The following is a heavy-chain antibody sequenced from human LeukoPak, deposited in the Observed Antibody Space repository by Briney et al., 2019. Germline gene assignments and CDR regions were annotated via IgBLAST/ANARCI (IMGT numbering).Heavy chain of an antibody. D-gene: IGHD6-6*01. Sequence: PGGSLRLSCAASGFDFNSYSMTWVRQAPGKGVEWVAYISGSGHDINYSDSVKGRFTISRDNAKNSLYLQMSSLRVEDTAVYYCTRDPRHFDSCGQGTLVTVSS. CDR3: TRDPRHFDS. CDR1: GFDFNSYS. CDR2: ISGSGHDI. J-gene: IGHJ5*01. V-gene: IGHV3-21*05.